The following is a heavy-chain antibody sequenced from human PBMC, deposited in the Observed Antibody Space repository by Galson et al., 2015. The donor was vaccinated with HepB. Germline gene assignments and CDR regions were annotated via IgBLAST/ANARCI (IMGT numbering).Heavy chain of an antibody. Sequence: SLRLSCAASGFTFSSYSMNWVRQAPGKGLEWVSYISSSSSTIYYADSVKGRFTISRDNAKNSLYLQMNSLRAEDTAVYYCARDLLLWFGESPSPFDYWGQGTLVTVSS. CDR1: GFTFSSYS. V-gene: IGHV3-48*01. D-gene: IGHD3-10*01. CDR2: ISSSSSTI. J-gene: IGHJ4*02. CDR3: ARDLLLWFGESPSPFDY.